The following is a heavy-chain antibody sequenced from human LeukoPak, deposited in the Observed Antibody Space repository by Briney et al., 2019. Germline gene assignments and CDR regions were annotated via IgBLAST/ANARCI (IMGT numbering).Heavy chain of an antibody. CDR2: IYYSGST. CDR3: ARGQVPAALFDY. V-gene: IGHV4-31*03. Sequence: SQTLSLTCTVSGGSISSGGYYWSWIRQHPGKGLEWIGYIYYSGSTYYNPSLKSRVTISVDTSKNQFSLKLSSVTAADTAVYYCARGQVPAALFDYWGQGTLVTVSS. CDR1: GGSISSGGYY. D-gene: IGHD2-2*01. J-gene: IGHJ4*02.